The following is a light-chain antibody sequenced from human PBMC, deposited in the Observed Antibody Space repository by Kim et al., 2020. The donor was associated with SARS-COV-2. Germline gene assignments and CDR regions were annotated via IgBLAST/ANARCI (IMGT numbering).Light chain of an antibody. CDR2: QDT. Sequence: SVSTGQTATISGAGDKLGDKNACWYQQKPGQSPVVVIYQDTKRSSGIPERFSGSNSGNTATLTIRGTQALDEADYYCQAWDSSTVVFGGGTKLTVL. J-gene: IGLJ2*01. V-gene: IGLV3-1*01. CDR3: QAWDSSTVV. CDR1: KLGDKN.